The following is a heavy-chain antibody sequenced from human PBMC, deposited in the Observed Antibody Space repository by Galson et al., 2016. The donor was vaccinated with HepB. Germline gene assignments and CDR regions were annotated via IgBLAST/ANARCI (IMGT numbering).Heavy chain of an antibody. J-gene: IGHJ6*02. V-gene: IGHV5-51*01. CDR2: IYPGDSDI. D-gene: IGHD2-2*01. CDR3: ARHRRYCSSLNCQAKDHYGMDV. Sequence: QSGAEVKKPGESLKISCKASEYSFTTYWIAWVRQMPGKGLEWMGIIYPGDSDIRYSPSFQGQVTISADTSITTAYLQWSSLKASDTAMYYGARHRRYCSSLNCQAKDHYGMDVWGQGTTVTGSS. CDR1: EYSFTTYW.